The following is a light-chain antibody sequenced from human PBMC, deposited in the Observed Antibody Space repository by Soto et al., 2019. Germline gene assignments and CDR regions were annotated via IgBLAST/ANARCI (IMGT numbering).Light chain of an antibody. CDR3: SSYAGSNNFVV. CDR2: EVS. J-gene: IGLJ2*01. V-gene: IGLV2-8*01. CDR1: SSDVGGYNY. Sequence: QSALTQPPSASGSPGQSVTISCTGTSSDVGGYNYVSWYQQHPGKAPKLMIYEVSKRSSEVPDRFSGSKSGNTASLTVSGLQAEDEADYYCSSYAGSNNFVVFGGGTKLTVL.